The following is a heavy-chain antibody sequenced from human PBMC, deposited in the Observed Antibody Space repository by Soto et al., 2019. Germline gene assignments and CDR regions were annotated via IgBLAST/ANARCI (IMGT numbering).Heavy chain of an antibody. D-gene: IGHD2-21*01. V-gene: IGHV3-73*01. Sequence: EVQLVESGGGLVQPGGSLKLSCAASGFTFSGSAMHWVRQASGKGLEWVGRIRSKANSYATAYAASVKGRFTISRDDSKNTAYLQMNSLKTEDTDVYYCTSLVEIPSWGQGTLVTVSS. J-gene: IGHJ5*02. CDR2: IRSKANSYAT. CDR1: GFTFSGSA. CDR3: TSLVEIPS.